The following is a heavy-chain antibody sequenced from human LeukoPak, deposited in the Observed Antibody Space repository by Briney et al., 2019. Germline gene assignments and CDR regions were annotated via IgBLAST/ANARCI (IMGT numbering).Heavy chain of an antibody. D-gene: IGHD6-13*01. CDR2: ISSSGSTI. V-gene: IGHV3-48*03. CDR3: SRDSQLGYAFDI. CDR1: GFTFSSYE. Sequence: GRSLRLSCAASGFTFSSYEMNWVRQAPGKGLEWVSYISSSGSTIYYADSVKGRFTISRDNARNSLYLQMNSLRAEDTAVYYCSRDSQLGYAFDIGGQGKMATVSS. J-gene: IGHJ3*02.